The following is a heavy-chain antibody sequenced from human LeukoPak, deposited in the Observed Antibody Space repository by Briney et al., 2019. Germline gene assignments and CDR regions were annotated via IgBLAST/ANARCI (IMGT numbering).Heavy chain of an antibody. CDR2: IIPIFGTA. CDR3: ARPYSSSWYTGFDY. D-gene: IGHD6-13*01. J-gene: IGHJ4*02. V-gene: IGHV1-69*13. Sequence: SVTVSCTASGGTFSSYAISWVRQAPGQGLEWMGGIIPIFGTANYAQKFQGRVTITADESTSTAYMELSSLRSEDTAVYYCARPYSSSWYTGFDYWGQGTLVTVSS. CDR1: GGTFSSYA.